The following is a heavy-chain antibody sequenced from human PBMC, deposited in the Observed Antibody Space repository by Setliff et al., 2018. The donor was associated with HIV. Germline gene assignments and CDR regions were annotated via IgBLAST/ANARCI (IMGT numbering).Heavy chain of an antibody. V-gene: IGHV1-69*10. CDR3: AGPRGDEAFDV. CDR1: GGSSSTHA. CDR2: IISILGIT. Sequence: ASVKVSCKASGGSSSTHAMNWVRQAPGQGLEWMGQIISILGITNYAQKFQGRVTLTADESTSTMYMELSSLTSDDTAVYYCAGPRGDEAFDVWGQGKMVTVSS. J-gene: IGHJ3*01.